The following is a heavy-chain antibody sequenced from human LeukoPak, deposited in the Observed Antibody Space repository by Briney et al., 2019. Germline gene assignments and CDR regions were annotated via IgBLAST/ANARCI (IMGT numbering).Heavy chain of an antibody. CDR1: GYTFSRYW. V-gene: IGHV3-74*01. CDR2: IKGDGSYV. D-gene: IGHD5-24*01. CDR3: VRDGDVYNFDY. J-gene: IGHJ4*02. Sequence: GGSLRLSCAASGYTFSRYWMHWVRQAPGKGLVWVPRIKGDGSYVNHADPVKGRFTISRDNAKNTLNLQMNSLTADDTAMYYCVRDGDVYNFDYWGQGTQVTVSS.